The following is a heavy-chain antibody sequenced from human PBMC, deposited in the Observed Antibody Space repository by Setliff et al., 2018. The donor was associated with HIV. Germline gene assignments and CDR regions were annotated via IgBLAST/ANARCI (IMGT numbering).Heavy chain of an antibody. Sequence: PSETLPLTCTVSGGSISGDYWSWIRQPPGNGLEWIGYIYYSGSTNYNPSLKSRVTRSIATSKNQFSLKLNSLTASDTAVYYCARWPGTPPITMVRGFYLDVWGKGTTVTVSS. CDR1: GGSISGDY. V-gene: IGHV4-59*01. CDR2: IYYSGST. CDR3: ARWPGTPPITMVRGFYLDV. J-gene: IGHJ6*03. D-gene: IGHD3-10*01.